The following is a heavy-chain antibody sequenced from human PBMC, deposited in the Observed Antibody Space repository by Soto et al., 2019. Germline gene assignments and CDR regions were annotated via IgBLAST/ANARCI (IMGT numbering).Heavy chain of an antibody. CDR2: TNTYNDDR. CDR3: ARESYVESRHSHFDS. V-gene: IGHV1-18*04. D-gene: IGHD3-16*01. J-gene: IGHJ4*02. CDR1: GYRFSTYG. Sequence: GASVKVSCKASGYRFSTYGLNWLRQAPGQGLEWLGWTNTYNDDRNYAQKFRGRVTFTTDTSTNTAFMELRSLISDDTAVYFCARESYVESRHSHFDSWGQGTQVTVSS.